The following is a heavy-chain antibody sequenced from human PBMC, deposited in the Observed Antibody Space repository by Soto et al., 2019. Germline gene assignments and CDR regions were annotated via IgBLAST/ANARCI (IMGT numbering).Heavy chain of an antibody. Sequence: QLGLQESGPRLVKPSETLSLTCSVSGASIISNNYWGWIRQTPGKGLQWIGTIYYSGSIYYNPSLDSRVTMSVDTFKNQFSLKLTSVTAEDSAVYFCATVRGYYSYHEHWGQGIQVIVST. J-gene: IGHJ4*02. CDR3: ATVRGYYSYHEH. CDR2: IYYSGSI. V-gene: IGHV4-39*01. CDR1: GASIISNNY. D-gene: IGHD3-3*01.